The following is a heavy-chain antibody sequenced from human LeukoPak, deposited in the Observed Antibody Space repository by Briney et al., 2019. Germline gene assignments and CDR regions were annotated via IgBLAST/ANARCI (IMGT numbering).Heavy chain of an antibody. CDR2: IRYDGSNK. J-gene: IGHJ4*02. D-gene: IGHD3-22*01. CDR1: GFTFSSYG. Sequence: GGSLRLSCAASGFTFSSYGMHWVRQAPGNGLEWVAFIRYDGSNKYYADSVKGRFTISRDNSKNTLYLQMNSLRAEDTAVYYCARDHYYDSSGWDWGQGTLVTVSS. V-gene: IGHV3-30*02. CDR3: ARDHYYDSSGWD.